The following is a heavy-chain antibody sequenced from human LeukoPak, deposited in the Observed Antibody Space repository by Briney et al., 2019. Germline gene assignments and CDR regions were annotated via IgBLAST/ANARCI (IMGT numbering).Heavy chain of an antibody. D-gene: IGHD4-23*01. CDR1: GFTFGDYA. CDR2: ISGTGNTI. Sequence: GGSLRLSCTASGFTFGDYAMSWVRQAPGKGLEWVSYISGTGNTIYYADSLKGRFTVSRDNAKNSLYLQMNSLRAEDTAVYFCARVNLRFFDLWGRGTLVTVSS. J-gene: IGHJ2*01. CDR3: ARVNLRFFDL. V-gene: IGHV3-11*01.